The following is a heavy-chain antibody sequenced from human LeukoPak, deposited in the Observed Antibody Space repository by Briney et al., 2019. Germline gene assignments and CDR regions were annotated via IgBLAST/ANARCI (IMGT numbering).Heavy chain of an antibody. D-gene: IGHD6-19*01. Sequence: GGSLRLSCAASGLIFSNYGMHWVRQAPGKGLEWVTFIQYDGISKCYADSVKGRFTISRDNSKNTLYLQMNSLRPEDTTVYYCVEEAGSVAGRFDHWGQGNMVTVSS. CDR2: IQYDGISK. CDR3: VEEAGSVAGRFDH. J-gene: IGHJ4*02. CDR1: GLIFSNYG. V-gene: IGHV3-30*02.